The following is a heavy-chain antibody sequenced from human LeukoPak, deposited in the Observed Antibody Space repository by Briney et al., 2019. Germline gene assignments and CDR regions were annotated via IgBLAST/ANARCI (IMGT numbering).Heavy chain of an antibody. J-gene: IGHJ4*02. CDR1: GITFINYS. CDR2: ITGSGTFT. V-gene: IGHV3-23*01. CDR3: AKDPDCTSGICYTFFDY. D-gene: IGHD2-8*01. Sequence: GGSLRLSCAASGITFINYSMTWVRQAPGKGREWVSAITGSGTFTDYADSVKGRFTISRDNSKNTLYLQMNSLRAEDTAVYYCAKDPDCTSGICYTFFDYWGQGTLVTVSS.